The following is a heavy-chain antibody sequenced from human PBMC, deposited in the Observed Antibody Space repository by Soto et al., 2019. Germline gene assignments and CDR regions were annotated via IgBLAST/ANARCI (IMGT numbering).Heavy chain of an antibody. CDR3: ARETERSYSSSWHRRDFDC. CDR2: ISAYNGNT. CDR1: GYTFTSYG. D-gene: IGHD6-13*01. V-gene: IGHV1-18*01. J-gene: IGHJ4*02. Sequence: QVQLVQSGAEVKKPGASVKVSCKASGYTFTSYGISWVRQAPGQGLEWMGWISAYNGNTNYAQKLQGRVTMTTDTSKSTAYMELRSLRSDDTAVYYCARETERSYSSSWHRRDFDCWGQGTLVTVSS.